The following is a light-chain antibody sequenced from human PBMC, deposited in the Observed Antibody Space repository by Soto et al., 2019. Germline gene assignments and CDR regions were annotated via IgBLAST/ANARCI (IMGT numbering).Light chain of an antibody. CDR1: QDISNY. CDR3: QQYDNLPLT. Sequence: DIQMTQSPSSLSASVGDRVTITCQASQDISNYLNWYQQKPGKASKLLIYDASNLETGVPSRFSGSRSGTDFTFTISSLQPEDIATYYCQQYDNLPLTFGGGTKVDIK. V-gene: IGKV1-33*01. CDR2: DAS. J-gene: IGKJ4*01.